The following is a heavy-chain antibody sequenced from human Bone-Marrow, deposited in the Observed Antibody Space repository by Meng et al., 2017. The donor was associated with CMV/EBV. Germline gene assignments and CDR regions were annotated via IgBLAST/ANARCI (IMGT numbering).Heavy chain of an antibody. Sequence: GGSLRLSCAASGFTFSSYWIHWVRQPPGKGLVWVSRINGDANRPSYADSVRGRFTIFRDNAKNTVYLQMNSLSAEDTAVYYCARELVEDRRRQSDAFDIWGQGTRVTVSS. D-gene: IGHD5-24*01. V-gene: IGHV3-74*01. J-gene: IGHJ3*02. CDR3: ARELVEDRRRQSDAFDI. CDR2: INGDANRP. CDR1: GFTFSSYW.